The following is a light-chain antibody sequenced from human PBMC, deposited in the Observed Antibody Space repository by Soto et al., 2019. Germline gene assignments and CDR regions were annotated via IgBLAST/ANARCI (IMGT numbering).Light chain of an antibody. J-gene: IGKJ5*01. V-gene: IGKV1-5*01. Sequence: DIQMTQSPSTLSASVGDRVTITCRASQTIDSWVAWYQQKPGQAPKLLVYDATSLESGVSSRFSGSGYGTDFTLSINNLQPDDFATYYCQQYNRLITFGQGTRLEIK. CDR2: DAT. CDR1: QTIDSW. CDR3: QQYNRLIT.